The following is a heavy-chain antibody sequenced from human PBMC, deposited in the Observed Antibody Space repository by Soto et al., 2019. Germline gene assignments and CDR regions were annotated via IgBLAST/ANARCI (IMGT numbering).Heavy chain of an antibody. D-gene: IGHD3-3*01. CDR3: ARETQVLRFLEWLPQTTDV. J-gene: IGHJ6*02. CDR2: INHSGST. V-gene: IGHV4-34*01. CDR1: GGSFSGYY. Sequence: PSETLSLTCAVYGGSFSGYYWSWIRQPPGKGLEWIGEINHSGSTNYNPSLKSRVTISVDTSKNQFSLKLSSVTAADTAVYYCARETQVLRFLEWLPQTTDVWGQGTTVTVS.